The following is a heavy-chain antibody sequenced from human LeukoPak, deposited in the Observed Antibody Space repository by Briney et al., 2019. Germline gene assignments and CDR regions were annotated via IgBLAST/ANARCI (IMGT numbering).Heavy chain of an antibody. V-gene: IGHV4-34*01. CDR2: INHSGNT. J-gene: IGHJ4*02. CDR1: GGSFSDYY. CDR3: ARGLRRYSKAFPFDY. D-gene: IGHD5-18*01. Sequence: SETLSLTCAAYGGSFSDYYWSWIRQPPGKGLEWIGEINHSGNTIYNPSLKSRVTISVDTSKNQFSLRLSSVTAADTTVYYCARGLRRYSKAFPFDYWGQGTLVTVSS.